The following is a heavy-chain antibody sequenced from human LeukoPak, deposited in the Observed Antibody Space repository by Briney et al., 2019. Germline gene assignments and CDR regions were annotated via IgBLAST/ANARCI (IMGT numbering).Heavy chain of an antibody. J-gene: IGHJ5*02. CDR3: ARDLGPNNWFDP. V-gene: IGHV4-31*03. Sequence: SETQSLTCTVSGGSISSGGYYWSWIRQHPGKGLEWIGYIYYSGSTYYNPSLKSRVTISVDTSKNQCSLKLSSVTAADTAVYYCARDLGPNNWFDPWGQGTLVTVSS. CDR2: IYYSGST. CDR1: GGSISSGGYY.